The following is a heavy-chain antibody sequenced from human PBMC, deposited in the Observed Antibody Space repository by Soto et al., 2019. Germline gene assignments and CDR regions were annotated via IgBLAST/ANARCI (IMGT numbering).Heavy chain of an antibody. J-gene: IGHJ3*02. D-gene: IGHD6-25*01. CDR2: INAGNGNT. V-gene: IGHV1-3*01. CDR3: ARDGYSTGAFEI. CDR1: GYTFTRYA. Sequence: ASIKVSCKASGYTFTRYAMPWVRQAPGQRLEWMGWINAGNGNTKYSQKFQGRVTITRDTSASTAYMELSSLRSEDTAVYYCARDGYSTGAFEIWGQGTMLT.